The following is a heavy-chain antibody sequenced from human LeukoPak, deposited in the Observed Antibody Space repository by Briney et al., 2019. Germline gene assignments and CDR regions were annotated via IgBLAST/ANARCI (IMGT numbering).Heavy chain of an antibody. CDR2: IYYSGST. Sequence: SETLSLTCTVSGGSISSYYWSWLRQPPGKGLEWIGYIYYSGSTNYNPSLKSRVTISVDTSKNQFSLKLSSVTAADTAVYYCARLGVAVAGTSDIWGQGTMVTVSS. CDR3: ARLGVAVAGTSDI. J-gene: IGHJ3*02. V-gene: IGHV4-59*01. D-gene: IGHD6-19*01. CDR1: GGSISSYY.